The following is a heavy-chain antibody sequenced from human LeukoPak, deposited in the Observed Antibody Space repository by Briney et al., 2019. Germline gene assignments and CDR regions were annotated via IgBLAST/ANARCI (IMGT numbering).Heavy chain of an antibody. V-gene: IGHV4-59*08. CDR1: GGSISSYY. CDR2: IYHSGST. Sequence: SETLSLTCTVSGGSISSYYWSWIRQPPGKGLEWIGHIYHSGSTNYNPSLKSRVTISLDTSKNQFSLNLRSVTAADTAVYFCARQGDSGRSYDYWGQGTLVTVSS. J-gene: IGHJ4*02. CDR3: ARQGDSGRSYDY. D-gene: IGHD3-22*01.